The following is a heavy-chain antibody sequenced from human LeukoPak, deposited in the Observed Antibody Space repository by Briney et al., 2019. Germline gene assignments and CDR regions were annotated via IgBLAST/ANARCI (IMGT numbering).Heavy chain of an antibody. V-gene: IGHV3-21*01. CDR2: ISSSSRYI. J-gene: IGHJ3*02. CDR3: ARQYCSGGSCYVDAFDI. Sequence: PGGSLRLSCAASGFTFSSYSMNWVRQAPGKGLEWVSSISSSSRYIYYADSVKGRFTISRDNAKNSLYLQMNSLRAEDTAVYYCARQYCSGGSCYVDAFDIWGQGTMVTVSS. D-gene: IGHD2-15*01. CDR1: GFTFSSYS.